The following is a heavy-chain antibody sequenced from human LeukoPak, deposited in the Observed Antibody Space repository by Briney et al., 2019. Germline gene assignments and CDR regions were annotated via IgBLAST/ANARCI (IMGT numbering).Heavy chain of an antibody. V-gene: IGHV3-21*04. CDR1: GFTFSSYS. CDR2: ISSSSSYI. CDR3: ASLDTAKQPLANH. Sequence: PGGSLRLSCAASGFTFSSYSMNWVRQAPGKGLEWVSSISSSSSYIYYADSVKGRFTIFRDSAKNSLYLQMNTLRVEDTAMYYCASLDTAKQPLANHWGQGTLVTVSS. J-gene: IGHJ5*02. D-gene: IGHD5-18*01.